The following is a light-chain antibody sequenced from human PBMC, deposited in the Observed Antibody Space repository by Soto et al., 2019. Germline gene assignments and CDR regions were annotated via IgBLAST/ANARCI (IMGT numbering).Light chain of an antibody. Sequence: EIVLTQSPGTQSLSPGERATLSCRASQSVSSSYLAWYQQKPGQAPRLLIYGASSRATGIPDRFSGSGSGTDFTLTISRLEPEDVAVYYCQQYGSSPRTFGQGTKVEIK. CDR1: QSVSSSY. V-gene: IGKV3-20*01. CDR3: QQYGSSPRT. J-gene: IGKJ1*01. CDR2: GAS.